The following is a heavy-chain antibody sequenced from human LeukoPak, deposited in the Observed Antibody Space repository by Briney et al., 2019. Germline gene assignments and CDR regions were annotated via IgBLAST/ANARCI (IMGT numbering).Heavy chain of an antibody. J-gene: IGHJ4*02. CDR2: ISRRGNT. CDR1: GGSFSGYY. CDR3: ARHGEYYFDY. D-gene: IGHD3-10*01. V-gene: IGHV4-34*01. Sequence: SETLSLTCAVYGGSFSGYYWSWIRQPPGKGLEWIGQISRRGNTNYNPSLKSRVTISFDTSKNQLSLKLSTVTAADTSLYYCARHGEYYFDYRGQGTLVTVSS.